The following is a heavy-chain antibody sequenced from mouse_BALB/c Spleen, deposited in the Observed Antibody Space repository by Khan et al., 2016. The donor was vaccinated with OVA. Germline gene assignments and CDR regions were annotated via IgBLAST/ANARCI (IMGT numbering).Heavy chain of an antibody. CDR2: IYFSGSI. Sequence: ELVESGPDLVKPSQSLSLTCTVTGYSITSGYSWHWIRQFPGNKLEWMAYIYFSGSINYNPSLKSRISVTRDTSKNQFFLQLNSVTTEDTATYYCARDGNYMDYWGQGTSVTVSS. J-gene: IGHJ4*01. D-gene: IGHD2-1*01. V-gene: IGHV3-1*02. CDR3: ARDGNYMDY. CDR1: GYSITSGYS.